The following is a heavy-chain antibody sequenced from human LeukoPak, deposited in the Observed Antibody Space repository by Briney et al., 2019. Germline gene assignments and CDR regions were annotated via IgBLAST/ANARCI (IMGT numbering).Heavy chain of an antibody. V-gene: IGHV3-11*04. CDR3: ARPPYNSGWYYFDY. D-gene: IGHD6-19*01. Sequence: GGSLRLSCVASGFSFSDFYMSWIRQAPGKGLEWVSYISSSSSSVYYADSVKGRFTISRDNAKNSLYLQMNSLRAEDTAVYYCARPPYNSGWYYFDYWGQGTLVTVPS. J-gene: IGHJ4*02. CDR1: GFSFSDFY. CDR2: ISSSSSSV.